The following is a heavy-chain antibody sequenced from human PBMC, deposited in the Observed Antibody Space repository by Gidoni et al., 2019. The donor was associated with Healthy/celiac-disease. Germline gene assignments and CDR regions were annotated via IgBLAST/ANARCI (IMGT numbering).Heavy chain of an antibody. CDR1: GGSFSGYY. CDR2: INHSGST. Sequence: QVQLQQWGAGLLKPSETLSLTCAVYGGSFSGYYWGWIRQPPGKGLEWIGEINHSGSTNYTPSLKSRVTISVDTSKNQFSLKLSSVTAADTAVYYCARGIYSHPIVGKGGRNWFDPWGQGTLVTVSS. V-gene: IGHV4-34*01. D-gene: IGHD2-15*01. CDR3: ARGIYSHPIVGKGGRNWFDP. J-gene: IGHJ5*02.